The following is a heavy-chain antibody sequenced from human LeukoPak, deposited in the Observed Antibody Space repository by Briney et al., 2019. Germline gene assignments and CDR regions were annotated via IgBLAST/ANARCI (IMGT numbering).Heavy chain of an antibody. V-gene: IGHV4-38-2*01. Sequence: SETLSLTCVVSGYSISSGYYWGWIRQPPGKGLEWIGSIWHSGTTYYNPSLKSRVTISVDTSNNQFSLKLSSVPAADTAVFYCARLWGSGYYFDSWGQGTLVTVSS. J-gene: IGHJ4*02. CDR3: ARLWGSGYYFDS. D-gene: IGHD7-27*01. CDR2: IWHSGTT. CDR1: GYSISSGYY.